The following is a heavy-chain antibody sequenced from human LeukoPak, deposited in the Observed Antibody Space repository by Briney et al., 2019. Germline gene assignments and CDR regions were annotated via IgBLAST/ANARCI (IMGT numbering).Heavy chain of an antibody. Sequence: PGGSLRLSCAASGFTFRTYWMHWVRQAPGKGLEWVSRISGDGRSTSYAGFVKGRFTISRDNVKNTLFLQIHSLRVEDTAVYYCAAFYYAPAWWGQATLVSVS. D-gene: IGHD3-10*01. V-gene: IGHV3-74*01. CDR3: AAFYYAPAW. CDR1: GFTFRTYW. J-gene: IGHJ4*02. CDR2: ISGDGRST.